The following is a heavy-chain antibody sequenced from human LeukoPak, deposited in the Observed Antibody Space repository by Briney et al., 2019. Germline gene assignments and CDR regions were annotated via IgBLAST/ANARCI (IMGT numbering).Heavy chain of an antibody. Sequence: PGGSLRLSCAASGFTVSTNYMSWVRQAPGKGLELVSVIYSGGSTYYADSVKGRFTISRDNSRNTLYLQMNSLRADDTAVYYCARDSPYYYGSGLWGQGTMVTVSS. CDR1: GFTVSTNY. CDR2: IYSGGST. CDR3: ARDSPYYYGSGL. D-gene: IGHD3-10*01. J-gene: IGHJ3*01. V-gene: IGHV3-53*01.